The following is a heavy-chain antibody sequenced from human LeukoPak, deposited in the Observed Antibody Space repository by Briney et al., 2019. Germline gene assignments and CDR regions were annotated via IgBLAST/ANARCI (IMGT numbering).Heavy chain of an antibody. D-gene: IGHD3-9*01. CDR1: GFTFSSYS. J-gene: IGHJ4*02. CDR2: ISGSSSYI. Sequence: GGSLRLSCAASGFTFSSYSMNWVRQAPGKGLEWVSSISGSSSYIYYADSVKGRFTISRDNAKNSLYLQMNSLRAEDTAVYYCARGGYFDWLLSPHFDYWGQGTLVTVSS. V-gene: IGHV3-21*01. CDR3: ARGGYFDWLLSPHFDY.